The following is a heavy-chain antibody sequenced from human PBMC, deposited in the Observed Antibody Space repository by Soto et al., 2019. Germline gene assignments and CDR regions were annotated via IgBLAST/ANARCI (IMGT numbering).Heavy chain of an antibody. V-gene: IGHV3-23*01. Sequence: LXLCCAASVFAVSNYAMGWVRQAPGKGLEWVSSISTSIDATYYADSVKGRFTISRDDSKNTLYPQMNSLRAEDSAVYYCAKDRTVAARNFDYWGQGTQVTVSS. CDR1: VFAVSNYA. J-gene: IGHJ4*02. CDR3: AKDRTVAARNFDY. D-gene: IGHD6-6*01. CDR2: ISTSIDAT.